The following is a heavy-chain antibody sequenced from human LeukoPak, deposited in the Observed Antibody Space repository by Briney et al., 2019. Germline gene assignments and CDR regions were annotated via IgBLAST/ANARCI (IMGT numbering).Heavy chain of an antibody. Sequence: SETLSLTCTVSGGSISSSSYYWGWIRQPPGKGLEWIGSIYYSGSTYYNPSLKSRVTISVDTSKNQFSLKLSSVTAADTAVYYCARHSTQPKRWLLFDPWGQGTLVTVSS. V-gene: IGHV4-39*01. CDR1: GGSISSSSYY. D-gene: IGHD6-19*01. CDR2: IYYSGST. CDR3: ARHSTQPKRWLLFDP. J-gene: IGHJ5*02.